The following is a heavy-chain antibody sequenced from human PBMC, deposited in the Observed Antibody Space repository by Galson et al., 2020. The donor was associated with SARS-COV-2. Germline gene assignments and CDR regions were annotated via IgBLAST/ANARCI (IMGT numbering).Heavy chain of an antibody. CDR3: ARGSSSHAFDI. CDR2: IWYDGSNK. Sequence: TGGSLRPSCEASGFTLSTYGMEWVRPAPGKGLEWVAVIWYDGSNKYYADSVKGRFTISRDNSKNTLYLQLNSLRADDTAVYYCARGSSSHAFDIWGQGTMVTVSS. D-gene: IGHD3-10*01. CDR1: GFTLSTYG. V-gene: IGHV3-33*01. J-gene: IGHJ3*02.